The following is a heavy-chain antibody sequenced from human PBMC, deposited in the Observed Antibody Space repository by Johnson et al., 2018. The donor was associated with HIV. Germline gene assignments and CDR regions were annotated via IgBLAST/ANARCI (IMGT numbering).Heavy chain of an antibody. Sequence: MLLVESGGGVVQPGGSMRLSCAASGFTVSDNYMSWVRQAPGKGLEWVSVIYSGGSTYYADSVKGRFTISRDNSKNTLYLQMGSLRAEDMAVYYCARARGDFWSGYPAFDIWGQGTMVTVSS. J-gene: IGHJ3*02. CDR1: GFTVSDNY. V-gene: IGHV3-66*01. D-gene: IGHD3-3*01. CDR3: ARARGDFWSGYPAFDI. CDR2: IYSGGST.